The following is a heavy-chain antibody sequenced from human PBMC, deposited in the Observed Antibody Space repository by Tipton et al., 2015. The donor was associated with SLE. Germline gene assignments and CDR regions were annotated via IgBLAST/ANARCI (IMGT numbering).Heavy chain of an antibody. D-gene: IGHD6-19*01. Sequence: TLSLTCAVSGYSISSSNWWGWIRQPPGKGLEWIGYIYYSGSTNYNPSLKSRVTMSVDTSKNQFSLKLSSVTALDTAVYYCARRDPIAVAGEGAFDIWGQGTTVTVSS. CDR1: GYSISSSNW. V-gene: IGHV4-28*06. CDR3: ARRDPIAVAGEGAFDI. J-gene: IGHJ3*02. CDR2: IYYSGST.